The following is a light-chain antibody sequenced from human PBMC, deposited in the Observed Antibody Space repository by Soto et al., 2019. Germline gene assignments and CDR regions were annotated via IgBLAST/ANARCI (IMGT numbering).Light chain of an antibody. CDR1: QNIGDNY. CDR2: DAS. V-gene: IGKV3-20*01. J-gene: IGKJ3*01. Sequence: IVLTQSPGTLSLSPGYRATLSCRASQNIGDNYLAWYQQKPGQAPRLLIYDASRRATGIPERFSGSGSGTDFTLTINRLEPEDFAVYYCQQFGRSHRFTFSPGTKVDIK. CDR3: QQFGRSHRFT.